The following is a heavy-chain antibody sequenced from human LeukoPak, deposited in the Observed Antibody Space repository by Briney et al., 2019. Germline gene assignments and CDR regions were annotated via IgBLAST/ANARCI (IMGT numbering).Heavy chain of an antibody. CDR1: GGSFSGYY. CDR2: INHSGST. D-gene: IGHD2-2*01. J-gene: IGHJ3*02. Sequence: SETLSLTCAVYGGSFSGYYWSWIRQPPGKGLEWIGEINHSGSTNYNPSLKSRVTISVDTSKNQSSLKLSSVTAADTAVYYCASPGERYCSSTSCRNAFDIWGQGTMVTVSS. CDR3: ASPGERYCSSTSCRNAFDI. V-gene: IGHV4-34*01.